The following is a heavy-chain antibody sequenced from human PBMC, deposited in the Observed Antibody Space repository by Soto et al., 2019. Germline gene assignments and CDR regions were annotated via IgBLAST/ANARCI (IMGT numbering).Heavy chain of an antibody. CDR1: GFTFSSYW. V-gene: IGHV3-7*01. CDR2: IKQDGSEK. CDR3: ASARHIGP. Sequence: EVQLVESGGGLVQPGGSLRLSCAASGFTFSSYWMSWVRQAPGKGLEWVANIKQDGSEKNYVDSVTGRFTISRDNAKNSLYLQMNSLRADDTAVYYCASARHIGPWGQGTLVTVSS. J-gene: IGHJ5*02. D-gene: IGHD2-21*01.